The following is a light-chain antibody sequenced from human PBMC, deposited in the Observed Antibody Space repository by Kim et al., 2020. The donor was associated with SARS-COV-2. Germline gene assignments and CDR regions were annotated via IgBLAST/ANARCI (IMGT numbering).Light chain of an antibody. CDR3: QSTDSSGTYWV. CDR2: KDN. CDR1: ALPKQY. J-gene: IGLJ3*02. V-gene: IGLV3-25*03. Sequence: SPGQTARITCSGDALPKQYTYWYRKKPGQAPVLIIYKDNERPSGIPERFSGSGSGTTATLTISGVQAEDKTDYFCQSTDSSGTYWVFGGGTKLTVL.